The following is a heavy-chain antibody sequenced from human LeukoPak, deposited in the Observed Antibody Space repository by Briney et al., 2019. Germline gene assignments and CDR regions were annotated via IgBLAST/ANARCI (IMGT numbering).Heavy chain of an antibody. Sequence: GGSLRLSCAASGFTFSSYWMQWVRQAPGKGLVWVSRIISDGSTTNYADSVKGRFTISRDNAKNTLYLQMNSLRVEDTAVYYCARDRVPYCSGVSCSVGVWGQGTTVTVSS. D-gene: IGHD2-15*01. V-gene: IGHV3-74*01. CDR3: ARDRVPYCSGVSCSVGV. CDR2: IISDGSTT. CDR1: GFTFSSYW. J-gene: IGHJ6*02.